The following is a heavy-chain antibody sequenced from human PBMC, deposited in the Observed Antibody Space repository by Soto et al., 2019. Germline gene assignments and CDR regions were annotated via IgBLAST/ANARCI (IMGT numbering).Heavy chain of an antibody. V-gene: IGHV4-61*08. D-gene: IGHD3-22*01. CDR2: IYYTGST. CDR1: GGSISSGGYY. CDR3: ARHSHEYESNVFPFDH. J-gene: IGHJ4*02. Sequence: PSETLSLTCTVSGGSISSGGYYWSWIRQPPGKGLEWIGYIYYTGSTNYNPSLKSRVTISVDTSKNQFSLNLTSVTAADTAVYYCARHSHEYESNVFPFDHWGQGTLVTVSS.